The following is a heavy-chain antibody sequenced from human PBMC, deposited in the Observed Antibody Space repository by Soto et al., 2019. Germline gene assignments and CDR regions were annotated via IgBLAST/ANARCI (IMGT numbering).Heavy chain of an antibody. CDR1: GFTFSSYA. J-gene: IGHJ4*02. V-gene: IGHV3-23*01. CDR2: MSGSGAST. CDR3: AKGSQDVVTGYLYFDY. Sequence: GGSLRLSCAASGFTFSSYAMTWVRQAPGKGLVWVSGMSGSGASTYFADSVKGRFTISRDNSKNTLYLQMNSLGAEDTALYYCAKGSQDVVTGYLYFDYGGQGTLVTVSS. D-gene: IGHD3-9*01.